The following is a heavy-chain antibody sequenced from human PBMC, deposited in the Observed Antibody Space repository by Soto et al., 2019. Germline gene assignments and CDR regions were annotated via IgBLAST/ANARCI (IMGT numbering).Heavy chain of an antibody. CDR1: GGSFSGYY. CDR2: INHSGST. J-gene: IGHJ4*02. V-gene: IGHV4-34*01. CDR3: AREGVAVAGRELDY. Sequence: PSETLSLTCAVYGGSFSGYYWSWIRQPPGKGLEWIGEINHSGSTNYNPSIKSRVTISVDTSKNQFSLKLSSVTAADTAVYYCAREGVAVAGRELDYWGQGTLVTVSS. D-gene: IGHD6-19*01.